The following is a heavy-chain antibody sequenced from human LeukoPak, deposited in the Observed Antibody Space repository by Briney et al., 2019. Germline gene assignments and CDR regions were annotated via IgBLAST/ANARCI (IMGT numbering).Heavy chain of an antibody. CDR1: GFTFSIYW. Sequence: HSGGSLILSCAASGFTFSIYWVHWVRQAPGKGLVWVSSINSDGSSTSYADSVKGRFTISRDNAKNTLYLQMNTLRAEDTAVYYCASLDYWGQGTPVTVSS. J-gene: IGHJ4*02. CDR3: ASLDY. CDR2: INSDGSST. V-gene: IGHV3-74*01.